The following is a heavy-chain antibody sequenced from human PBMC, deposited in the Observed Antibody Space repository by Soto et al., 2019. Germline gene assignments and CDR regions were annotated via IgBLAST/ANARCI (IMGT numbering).Heavy chain of an antibody. D-gene: IGHD4-17*01. J-gene: IGHJ4*02. CDR1: GGSIRSGGYS. V-gene: IGHV4-30-2*01. CDR2: IYHSGST. Sequence: SETLSLTCPVSGGSIRSGGYSWSWIRQPPGKGLEWIGYIYHSGSTYYNPSLKSRVTISVDTSKNQFSLKLSSVTAADTAVYYCARGMTTVTTLDYWGQGTLVTVSS. CDR3: ARGMTTVTTLDY.